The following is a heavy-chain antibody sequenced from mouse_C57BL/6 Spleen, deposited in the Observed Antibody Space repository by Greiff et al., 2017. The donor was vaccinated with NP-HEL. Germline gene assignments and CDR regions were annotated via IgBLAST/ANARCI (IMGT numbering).Heavy chain of an antibody. V-gene: IGHV5-6*01. D-gene: IGHD3-2*02. Sequence: EVKLMESGGDLVKPGGSLKLSCAASGFTFSSYGMSWVRQTPDKRLEWVGTISSGGSYTYYPDSVKGRFTITRDNAKNTLYLQMSSLKSEATAMYYCARGGAQAGGFAYWGQGTLVTVSA. CDR3: ARGGAQAGGFAY. CDR1: GFTFSSYG. CDR2: ISSGGSYT. J-gene: IGHJ3*01.